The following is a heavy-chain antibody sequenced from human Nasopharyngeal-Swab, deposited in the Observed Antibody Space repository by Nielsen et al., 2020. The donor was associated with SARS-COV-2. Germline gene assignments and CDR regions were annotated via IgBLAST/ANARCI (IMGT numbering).Heavy chain of an antibody. V-gene: IGHV4-34*01. CDR3: ARGPVRYDFWSGYYCGFDY. CDR1: GGSFSGYY. D-gene: IGHD3-3*01. Sequence: SETLSLTCAVYGGSFSGYYWSWIRQPPGKGLEWIGEIHHSGSTDYNPSLKSRVTISVVTSKNQFSLKLSSVTAADTAVFYCARGPVRYDFWSGYYCGFDYWGQGTLVTVSS. CDR2: IHHSGST. J-gene: IGHJ4*02.